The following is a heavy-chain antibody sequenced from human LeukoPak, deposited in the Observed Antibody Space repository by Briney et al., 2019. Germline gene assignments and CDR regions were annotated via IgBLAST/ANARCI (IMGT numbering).Heavy chain of an antibody. CDR2: MNPKSGNT. CDR3: ARVNGLPDY. J-gene: IGHJ4*02. Sequence: ASVKVSCKASGYTFTSYDINWVRQATGQGLEWMGWMNPKSGNTGSAQKFQGKVTMTRDTSISTAYMEVSSLTFEDTAIYYCARVNGLPDYWGQGTLVTVSS. CDR1: GYTFTSYD. V-gene: IGHV1-8*01. D-gene: IGHD2-8*01.